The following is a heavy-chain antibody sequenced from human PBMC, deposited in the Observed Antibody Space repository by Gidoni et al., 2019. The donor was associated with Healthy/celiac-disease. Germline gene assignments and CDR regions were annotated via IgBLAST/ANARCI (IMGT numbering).Heavy chain of an antibody. J-gene: IGHJ5*02. CDR1: GYSFTSYW. V-gene: IGHV5-10-1*03. CDR2: IDPSDSYT. D-gene: IGHD2-15*01. CDR3: ARSVPQIVVVVAATFDP. Sequence: EVQLVQSGAEGKTPGESLRISGKGSGYSFTSYWISWVRQMPGKGLEWMGRIDPSDSYTNYSPSFQGHVTISADKSISTAYLQWSSLKASDTAMYYCARSVPQIVVVVAATFDPWGQGTLVTVSS.